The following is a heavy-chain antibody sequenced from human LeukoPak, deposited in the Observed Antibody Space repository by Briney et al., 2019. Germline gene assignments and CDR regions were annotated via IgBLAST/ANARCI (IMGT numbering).Heavy chain of an antibody. V-gene: IGHV3-30*04. Sequence: GRSLRLSCASSGFTYSNHAMHGVRQGPGKGLEWVALISFDEGTNYYADSVKGRFTISRDNSKNTQYLQMNSLRPEDTAVYYCARGRTPYCKSTTCYARLDYWGQGTLVTVSS. CDR2: ISFDEGTN. J-gene: IGHJ4*02. CDR3: ARGRTPYCKSTTCYARLDY. D-gene: IGHD2/OR15-2a*01. CDR1: GFTYSNHA.